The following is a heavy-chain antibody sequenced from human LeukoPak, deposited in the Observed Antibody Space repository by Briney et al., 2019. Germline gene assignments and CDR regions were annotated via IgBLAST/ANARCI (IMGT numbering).Heavy chain of an antibody. CDR2: IYYSGST. CDR1: GGSISSYY. Sequence: SETLSLTCTVSGGSISSYYWSWIWQPPGKGLEWIGYIYYSGSTNYNPSLKSRVTISVDTSKNQFSLKLSSVTAADTAVYYCARGRYSGYETFDYWGQGTLVTVSS. J-gene: IGHJ4*02. D-gene: IGHD5-12*01. CDR3: ARGRYSGYETFDY. V-gene: IGHV4-59*08.